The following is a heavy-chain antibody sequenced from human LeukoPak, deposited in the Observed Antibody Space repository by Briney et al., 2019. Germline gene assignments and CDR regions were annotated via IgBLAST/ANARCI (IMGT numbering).Heavy chain of an antibody. Sequence: SETLSLTCTVSGGSVNSSSYYWGWIRQPPGKGLEWIGSIYYSGSTYYNPSLKSRVTISVDTSKNQFSLKLSSVTAADTAVYYCARQNKWLIDYWGQGTLVTVSS. CDR3: ARQNKWLIDY. CDR2: IYYSGST. D-gene: IGHD6-19*01. CDR1: GGSVNSSSYY. J-gene: IGHJ4*02. V-gene: IGHV4-39*01.